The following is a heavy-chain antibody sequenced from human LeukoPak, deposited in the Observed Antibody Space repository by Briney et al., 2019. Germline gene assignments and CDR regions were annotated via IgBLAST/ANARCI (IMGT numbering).Heavy chain of an antibody. D-gene: IGHD6-13*01. CDR3: AKEWPMFSSSPYFGY. J-gene: IGHJ4*01. CDR1: GFTFSSYG. CDR2: IRYDGNNK. V-gene: IGHV3-30*02. Sequence: GGSLRLSCAASGFTFSSYGMHWVRQAPGKGLEWVTFIRYDGNNKYYADSVKGRFTISRDNSKNTLYLQMNSLRAEDTAVYYCAKEWPMFSSSPYFGYWGHGTLVTVSS.